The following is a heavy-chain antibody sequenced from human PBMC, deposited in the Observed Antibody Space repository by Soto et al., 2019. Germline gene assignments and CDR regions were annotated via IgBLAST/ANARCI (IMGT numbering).Heavy chain of an antibody. D-gene: IGHD3-3*01. CDR1: GYTFTSYD. J-gene: IGHJ6*03. CDR2: MNPNSGNT. V-gene: IGHV1-8*02. CDR3: ARTYYDFWSGYSPGGHYYYYMDV. Sequence: ASVKVSCKASGYTFTSYDINWVRQATGQGLKWMGWMNPNSGNTGYAQKFQGRVTMTRNTSISTAYMELSSLRSEDTAVYYCARTYYDFWSGYSPGGHYYYYMDVWGKGTTVTVSS.